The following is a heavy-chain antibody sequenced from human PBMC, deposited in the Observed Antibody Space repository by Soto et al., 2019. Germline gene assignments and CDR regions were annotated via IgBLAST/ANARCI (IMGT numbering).Heavy chain of an antibody. Sequence: KPSETLSLTCTVSGGSISSGGYYWSWIRQHPGKGLEWIGYIYYSGSTYYNPSLKSRVTISVDTSKNQFSLKLSSVTAADTAVYYCARGREVRNWFDPWGQGTLVTVFS. CDR1: GGSISSGGYY. CDR2: IYYSGST. D-gene: IGHD3-10*01. CDR3: ARGREVRNWFDP. V-gene: IGHV4-31*03. J-gene: IGHJ5*02.